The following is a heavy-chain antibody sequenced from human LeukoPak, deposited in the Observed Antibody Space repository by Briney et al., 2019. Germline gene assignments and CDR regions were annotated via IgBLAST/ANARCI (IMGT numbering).Heavy chain of an antibody. J-gene: IGHJ4*02. D-gene: IGHD6-6*01. CDR1: GFTFSSYS. V-gene: IGHV3-21*01. CDR2: ISSSSSYI. Sequence: GGPLRLSCAASGFTFSSYSMNWVRQAPGKGLEWVSSISSSSSYIYYADSVKGRFTISRDNAKNSLYLQMNSLRAEDTAVYYCARDRSIGGIDYWGQGTLVTVSS. CDR3: ARDRSIGGIDY.